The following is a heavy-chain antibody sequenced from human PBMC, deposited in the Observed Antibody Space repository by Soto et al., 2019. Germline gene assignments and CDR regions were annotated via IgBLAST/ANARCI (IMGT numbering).Heavy chain of an antibody. CDR1: GGSISSGGYY. Sequence: SETLSLTCTVSGGSISSGGYYWSWIRQHPGKGLEWIGYIYYSGTTYYNPSLNSRVTILVDTSKNQFSLNLKSVTAADTAVYYCASVLRTYCSGGSCYSGGWFDPWGQGTLVTVPQ. J-gene: IGHJ5*02. CDR3: ASVLRTYCSGGSCYSGGWFDP. CDR2: IYYSGTT. V-gene: IGHV4-31*03. D-gene: IGHD2-15*01.